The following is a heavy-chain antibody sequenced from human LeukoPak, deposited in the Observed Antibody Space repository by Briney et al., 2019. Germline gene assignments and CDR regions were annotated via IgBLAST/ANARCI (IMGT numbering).Heavy chain of an antibody. Sequence: GGSLRLSCSASGFNFETHAMHWVRQAPGKGLEWVAMIWRGGNYKFYANSVKGRFTISRDNSKNTLYLQMNSLRAEDTAVYYCAKDLSSADYGGNLPLDYWGQGTLVTVSS. J-gene: IGHJ4*02. CDR2: IWRGGNYK. D-gene: IGHD4-23*01. V-gene: IGHV3-33*06. CDR3: AKDLSSADYGGNLPLDY. CDR1: GFNFETHA.